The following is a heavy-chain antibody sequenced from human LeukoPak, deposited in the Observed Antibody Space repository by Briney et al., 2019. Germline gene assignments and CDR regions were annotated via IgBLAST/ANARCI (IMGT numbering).Heavy chain of an antibody. Sequence: ASVKVSCKASGYTFTGYYMHWVRQAPGQALEWMGIINPSGSTSNAQKFQGRVTMTRDMSTTTVYMELSSLRSEDTAVYYCARGQWLGHDAFDIWGLGTMVTVSS. CDR1: GYTFTGYY. V-gene: IGHV1-46*01. D-gene: IGHD6-19*01. J-gene: IGHJ3*02. CDR3: ARGQWLGHDAFDI. CDR2: INPSGST.